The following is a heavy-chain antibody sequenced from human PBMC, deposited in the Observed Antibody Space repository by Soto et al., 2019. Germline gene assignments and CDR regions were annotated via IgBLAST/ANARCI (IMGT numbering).Heavy chain of an antibody. V-gene: IGHV3-23*01. J-gene: IGHJ4*02. CDR1: GVTCSSYA. CDR3: ARAEHSSWYYYNTDYFDY. D-gene: IGHD6-13*01. CDR2: MVAGGGNK. Sequence: TVGTLRLSCAASGVTCSSYAMNLGRQAPGKGQEWVSAMVAGGGNKYHVDAVKGRFTISRDNPQNTLYLRMNSLRAEDTAVYYCARAEHSSWYYYNTDYFDYWGQGTLVTVSS.